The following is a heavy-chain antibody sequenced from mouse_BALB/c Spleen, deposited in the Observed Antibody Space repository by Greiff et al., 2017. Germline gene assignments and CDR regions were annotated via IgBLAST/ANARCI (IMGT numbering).Heavy chain of an antibody. D-gene: IGHD4-1*01. Sequence: EVKLVESGGGLVKPGGFLKLSCAASGFTFSDYYMYWVRQTPKKRLEWVATISDGASYTYYPDSVKGRFTISRDNAENNLYLQMSSLKSEDTAMYYCTRGTGKAFAYWGQGTLVTVSA. CDR3: TRGTGKAFAY. CDR1: GFTFSDYY. J-gene: IGHJ3*01. V-gene: IGHV5-4*02. CDR2: ISDGASYT.